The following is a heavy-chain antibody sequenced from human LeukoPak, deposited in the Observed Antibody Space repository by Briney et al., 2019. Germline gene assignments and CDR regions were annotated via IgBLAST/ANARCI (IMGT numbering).Heavy chain of an antibody. CDR2: ISYDGSNK. Sequence: PGGSLRLSCAASGFTFSSYGMHWVRQAPGKGLDWVAVISYDGSNKDYADSVKGRFTISRDNSKNALYLQINSLRAEDTAVYYCAKYSSSSNFYYGMDVWGQGTTVTVCS. D-gene: IGHD6-13*01. J-gene: IGHJ6*02. V-gene: IGHV3-30*18. CDR3: AKYSSSSNFYYGMDV. CDR1: GFTFSSYG.